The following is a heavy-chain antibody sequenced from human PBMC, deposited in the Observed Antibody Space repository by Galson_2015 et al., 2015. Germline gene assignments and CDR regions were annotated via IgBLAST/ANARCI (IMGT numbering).Heavy chain of an antibody. CDR2: IIPIFGST. D-gene: IGHD5-24*01. V-gene: IGHV1-69*05. CDR1: GGTFSSYA. CDR3: ARGGDGYNYGPNHFDY. Sequence: SVKVSCKASGGTFSSYAISWVRQAPGQGLEWMGGIIPIFGSTSYAQKFQGRVTMTRDTSTSTVYMELSSLRSEDTAVYYCARGGDGYNYGPNHFDYWGQGTLVTVSS. J-gene: IGHJ4*02.